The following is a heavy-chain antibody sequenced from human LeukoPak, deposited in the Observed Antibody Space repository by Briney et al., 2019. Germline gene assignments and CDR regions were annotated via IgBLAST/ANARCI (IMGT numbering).Heavy chain of an antibody. V-gene: IGHV3-7*03. Sequence: PEGSLRLSCAASGFTFSSYWMSWVRQAPGKGLEWVANIKQDGSEKYYVDSVKGRFTISRDNAKNSLYLQMNSLRAEDTAVYYCARDLSIVVVVAASYGMDVWGQGTAVTVSS. D-gene: IGHD2-15*01. CDR2: IKQDGSEK. J-gene: IGHJ6*02. CDR3: ARDLSIVVVVAASYGMDV. CDR1: GFTFSSYW.